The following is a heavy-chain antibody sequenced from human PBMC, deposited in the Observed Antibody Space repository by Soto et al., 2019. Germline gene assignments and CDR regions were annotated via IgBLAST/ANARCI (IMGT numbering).Heavy chain of an antibody. CDR3: ARGSGDSNDY. V-gene: IGHV4-59*01. CDR1: GGSISSYY. CDR2: IYYSGST. Sequence: SETLSLTCTVSGGSISSYYWSWIRQPPGKGLEWIGYIYYSGSTNYNPSLKSRVTISVDTSKNQFSLKLSSVTAADTAVYYCARGSGDSNDYWGQGTLVTVSS. D-gene: IGHD6-19*01. J-gene: IGHJ4*02.